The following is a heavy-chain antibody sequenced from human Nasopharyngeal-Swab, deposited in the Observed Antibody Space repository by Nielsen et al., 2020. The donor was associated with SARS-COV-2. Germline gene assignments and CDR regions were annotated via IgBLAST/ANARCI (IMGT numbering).Heavy chain of an antibody. D-gene: IGHD1-26*01. V-gene: IGHV3-53*01. Sequence: LTCAASVFAVSTNFLTWVRQAPGRGLEWVSVIYAGDTTHYPDSVEGRFAISRDDSKNTLYLQMNSLRAEDTALYFCARVGGATVPLSTFEIWGPGTMVTVSS. J-gene: IGHJ3*02. CDR2: IYAGDTT. CDR1: VFAVSTNF. CDR3: ARVGGATVPLSTFEI.